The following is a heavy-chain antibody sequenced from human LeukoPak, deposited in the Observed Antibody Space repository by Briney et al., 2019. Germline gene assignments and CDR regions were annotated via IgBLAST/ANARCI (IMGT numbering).Heavy chain of an antibody. J-gene: IGHJ4*02. CDR3: ARQRRTGDLG. Sequence: SETPSLTCTVSGGSIRSGNYYWSWIRQPPGKGLEWIGYIYYTGSTYYNPSLRSRVTISVDTSNNQFSLKLSSVTAADTAVYYCARQRRTGDLGWGQGTLVTVSS. D-gene: IGHD7-27*01. V-gene: IGHV4-30-4*08. CDR1: GGSIRSGNYY. CDR2: IYYTGST.